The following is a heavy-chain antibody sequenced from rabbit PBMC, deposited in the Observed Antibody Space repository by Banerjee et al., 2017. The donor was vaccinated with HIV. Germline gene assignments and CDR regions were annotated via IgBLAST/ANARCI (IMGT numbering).Heavy chain of an antibody. Sequence: QEQLVESGGGLVQPEGSLTLTYTASGFSFSSSYYMCWVRQAPGKGLEWIGCIYTSSGNAVYANWAKGRFTISKTSSTTVTLQMTSLTAADTATYFCARGVSTSGRGYGLWGPGTLVTVS. D-gene: IGHD4-1*01. V-gene: IGHV1S45*01. CDR3: ARGVSTSGRGYGL. CDR1: GFSFSSSYY. J-gene: IGHJ4*01. CDR2: IYTSSGNA.